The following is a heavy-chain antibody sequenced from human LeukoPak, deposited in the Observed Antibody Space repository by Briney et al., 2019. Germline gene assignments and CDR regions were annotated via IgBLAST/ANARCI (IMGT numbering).Heavy chain of an antibody. CDR1: GFTFSSYA. D-gene: IGHD3-10*02. CDR2: ISDSGGST. Sequence: GGSLRLSCVDSGFTFSSYAMSWVRQVPGKGLEWVSGISDSGGSTYYTDSVKGRFTISRDNSKNTLYLQMNSLRAEDTAIYYCASRQGLGWHYVNWGQGTLVTVSS. J-gene: IGHJ4*02. CDR3: ASRQGLGWHYVN. V-gene: IGHV3-23*01.